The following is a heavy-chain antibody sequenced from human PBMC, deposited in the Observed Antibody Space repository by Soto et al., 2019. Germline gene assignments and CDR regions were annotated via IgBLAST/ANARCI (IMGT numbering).Heavy chain of an antibody. CDR3: ARMIGSGPFDY. CDR2: ISYSGSA. V-gene: IGHV4-59*08. J-gene: IGHJ4*02. CDR1: GGSISNYY. D-gene: IGHD3-10*01. Sequence: QVQLQKSGPGLVKPSETLSLTCSFSGGSISNYYWSWIRQTPAKGLELLGYISYSGSANYNPSLMSRVTISLDTSKNQFSLNLNSVTAADTAVYYCARMIGSGPFDYWGQGTLVTVSS.